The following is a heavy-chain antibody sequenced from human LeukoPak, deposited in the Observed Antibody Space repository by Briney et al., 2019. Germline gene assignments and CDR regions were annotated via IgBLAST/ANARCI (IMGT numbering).Heavy chain of an antibody. CDR3: ARGRGPLDY. V-gene: IGHV3-33*01. CDR1: GFTFSSYG. D-gene: IGHD3-16*01. J-gene: IGHJ4*02. Sequence: GGSLRLSCAASGFTFSSYGMHWVRQAPGKGLEWVPVIWYDGSNKYYADSVKGRFTISRDNSKNTLYLQMNSLRAEDTAVYYCARGRGPLDYWGQGTLVTVSS. CDR2: IWYDGSNK.